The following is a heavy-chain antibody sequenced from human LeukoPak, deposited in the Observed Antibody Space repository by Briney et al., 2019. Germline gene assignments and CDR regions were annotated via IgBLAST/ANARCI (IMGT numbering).Heavy chain of an antibody. CDR3: ARWDTIAPAADY. Sequence: PGGSLRLSCAASGFTFSNFWMSWVRQAPGKGLEWVANIKQDGSEKNYVDSVKGRFTISRDNAKNSLYLQMNSLRAEDTAVYYCARWDTIAPAADYWGQGTLVTVSS. CDR1: GFTFSNFW. D-gene: IGHD6-13*01. V-gene: IGHV3-7*01. J-gene: IGHJ4*02. CDR2: IKQDGSEK.